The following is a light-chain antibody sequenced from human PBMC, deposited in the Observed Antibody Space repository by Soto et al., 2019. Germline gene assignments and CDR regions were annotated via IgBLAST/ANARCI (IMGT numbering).Light chain of an antibody. CDR3: QKRTNWPPLT. Sequence: IVLTQSPSTLSLSPGERATLSCISSQSISSYLAWYQQKPGQAPRLLMYDASNRATGIPARFSGSGSGTDFTLTISSLEPEDSAVYYCQKRTNWPPLTFGRGTKVDIK. J-gene: IGKJ4*01. V-gene: IGKV3-11*01. CDR1: QSISSY. CDR2: DAS.